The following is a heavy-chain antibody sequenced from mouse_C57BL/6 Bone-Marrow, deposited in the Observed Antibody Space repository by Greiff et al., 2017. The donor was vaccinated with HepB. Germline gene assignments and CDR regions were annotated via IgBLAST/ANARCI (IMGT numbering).Heavy chain of an antibody. CDR1: GFSLTSYA. CDR3: ARITTVGGNWYFDV. J-gene: IGHJ1*03. V-gene: IGHV2-9-1*01. CDR2: IWTGGGT. Sequence: VKLMESGPGLVAPSQSLSITCTVSGFSLTSYAISWVRQPPGKGLEWLGVIWTGGGTNYNSDLKSRLSISKDNSKSQVFLKMNSLQTDDTARYYCARITTVGGNWYFDVWGTGTTVTVSS. D-gene: IGHD1-1*01.